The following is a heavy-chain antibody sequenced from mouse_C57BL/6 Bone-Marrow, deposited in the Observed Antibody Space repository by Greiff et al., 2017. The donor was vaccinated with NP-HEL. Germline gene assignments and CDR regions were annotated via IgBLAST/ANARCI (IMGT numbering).Heavy chain of an antibody. V-gene: IGHV5-4*01. D-gene: IGHD2-3*01. CDR3: ARDDDGYAYAMDY. Sequence: EVHLVESGGGLVKPGGSLKLSCAASGFTFSSYAMSWVRQTPEKRLEWVATISDGGSYTYYPDNVKGRFTISRDHAKNNLYLQMSHLKSEDTAMYYCARDDDGYAYAMDYWGQGTSVTVSS. CDR2: ISDGGSYT. CDR1: GFTFSSYA. J-gene: IGHJ4*01.